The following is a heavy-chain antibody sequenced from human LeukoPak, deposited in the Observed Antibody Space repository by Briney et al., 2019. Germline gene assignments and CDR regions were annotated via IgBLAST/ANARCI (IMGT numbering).Heavy chain of an antibody. CDR3: AGGISATGGG. Sequence: GGSLRLSCADSGFTFSSYWMHWVRQAPGKGLVWVSRINSDGSITTYAGSVKGRFTISRDNAKNTLYLQMNSLRAEDTAVYYCAGGISATGGGWGQGTMVTVSS. V-gene: IGHV3-74*01. D-gene: IGHD6-13*01. CDR2: INSDGSIT. CDR1: GFTFSSYW. J-gene: IGHJ3*01.